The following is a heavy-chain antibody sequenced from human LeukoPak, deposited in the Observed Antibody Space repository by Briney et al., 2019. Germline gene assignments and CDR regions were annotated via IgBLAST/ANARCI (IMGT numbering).Heavy chain of an antibody. CDR3: ARHWQPGNGYYYYGMDI. J-gene: IGHJ6*02. Sequence: PSQTLSLTCTVSGGSISSGAYYWSWIRQVPGKGLEWIGYGYFRGNTFYNPSLKGRVTISVDTSKNQFSLKLSSVTAADTAVYYCARHWQPGNGYYYYGMDIWGQGTTVTVSS. V-gene: IGHV4-30-4*08. CDR2: GYFRGNT. CDR1: GGSISSGAYY. D-gene: IGHD2-8*01.